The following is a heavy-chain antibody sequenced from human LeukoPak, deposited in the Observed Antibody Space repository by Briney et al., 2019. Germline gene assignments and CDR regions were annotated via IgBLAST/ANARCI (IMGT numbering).Heavy chain of an antibody. D-gene: IGHD1-26*01. CDR1: GYTFTGYY. J-gene: IGHJ2*01. V-gene: IGHV1-2*02. Sequence: ASVKVSCKASGYTFTGYYMHWVRQAPGQGLEWMGWINPNSGGTNYAQKFQGRVTMTRDTSISTAYMELGRLRSDDTAVYDCARTWMGATKYWYFDLWGRGTLVTVSS. CDR3: ARTWMGATKYWYFDL. CDR2: INPNSGGT.